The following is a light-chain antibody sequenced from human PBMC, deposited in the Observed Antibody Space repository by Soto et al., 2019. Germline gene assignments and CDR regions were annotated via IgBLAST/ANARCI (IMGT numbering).Light chain of an antibody. V-gene: IGLV1-47*01. CDR1: SSNIGSNY. J-gene: IGLJ2*01. Sequence: QSALTQPPSASGTPGQRVTISCSGSSSNIGSNYVYWYQQLPGTAPKLHIYRNNQRPSGVPDRFSGSKSGTSASLAISGLRSEDEADYYCAAWDDSLRGVVFGGGTKLTVL. CDR2: RNN. CDR3: AAWDDSLRGVV.